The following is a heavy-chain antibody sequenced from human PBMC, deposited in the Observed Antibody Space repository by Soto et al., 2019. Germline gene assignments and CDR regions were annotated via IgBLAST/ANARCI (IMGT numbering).Heavy chain of an antibody. Sequence: PGGSLRLSCAASGFTFSNFWMSWVRHTPGKGLEWVANIKQDGSDRYYLGSVKGRFTISRDNTKKSLYLHMSSLRAEDTAVYYCAREGYSYGTYFDYWGQGTLVTVSS. V-gene: IGHV3-7*01. CDR2: IKQDGSDR. J-gene: IGHJ4*02. CDR3: AREGYSYGTYFDY. CDR1: GFTFSNFW. D-gene: IGHD5-18*01.